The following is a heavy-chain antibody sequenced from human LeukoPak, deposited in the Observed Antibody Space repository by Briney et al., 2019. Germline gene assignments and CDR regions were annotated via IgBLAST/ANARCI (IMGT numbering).Heavy chain of an antibody. V-gene: IGHV4-38-2*02. CDR2: IYHSGAT. D-gene: IGHD3-22*01. J-gene: IGHJ1*01. CDR3: ARTADSSGFSPFQH. CDR1: GGSIINSFY. Sequence: PSETLSLTCTVSGGSIINSFYWGWIRQPPGKGLEWIGSIYHSGATYYNPSLKSRVTISLDTSKNQFSLKLNSVTAADTAVYYCARTADSSGFSPFQHWGQGTLVTVSS.